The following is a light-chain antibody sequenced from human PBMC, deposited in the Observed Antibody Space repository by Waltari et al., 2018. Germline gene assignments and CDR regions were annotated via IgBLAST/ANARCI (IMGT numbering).Light chain of an antibody. V-gene: IGLV2-14*01. J-gene: IGLJ2*01. Sequence: QSALTQPASVSGSPGQSITISCTGTSSDVGGYNHSSWYQQDPGKVPKLIIYDVSERPSGVSDRFSGSKSGNTASLTISGVQAEDETDYYCSSYTNRNTLIFGGGTKLTVL. CDR2: DVS. CDR3: SSYTNRNTLI. CDR1: SSDVGGYNH.